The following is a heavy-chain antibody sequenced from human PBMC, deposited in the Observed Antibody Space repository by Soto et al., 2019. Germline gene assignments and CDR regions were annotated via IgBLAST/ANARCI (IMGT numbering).Heavy chain of an antibody. J-gene: IGHJ6*04. Sequence: SVKVSCKASGGTFSSYAISWVRQAPGQGLEWMGGIIPIFGTANYAQKFQGRVTITADESTSTAYMELSSLRSEDTAVYYCASSRYSSRCAAYYYYGMDAWGEGTRSPSPQ. CDR2: IIPIFGTA. V-gene: IGHV1-69*13. CDR3: ASSRYSSRCAAYYYYGMDA. D-gene: IGHD6-13*01. CDR1: GGTFSSYA.